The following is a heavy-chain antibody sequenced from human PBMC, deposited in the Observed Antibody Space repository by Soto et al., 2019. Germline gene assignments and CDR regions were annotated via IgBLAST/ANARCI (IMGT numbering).Heavy chain of an antibody. Sequence: PSETLSLTCAVSGDSISSGGYSWAWIRQPPGKGLEWIGYMYPGGSTSYNPSLKSRVTISVDRSKNQFSLKLTSVTAADTAVYYCFRSPILGYYHNSGFDYPGERTLVTVSS. CDR2: MYPGGST. CDR3: FRSPILGYYHNSGFDY. J-gene: IGHJ4*02. D-gene: IGHD3-22*01. CDR1: GDSISSGGYS. V-gene: IGHV4-30-2*01.